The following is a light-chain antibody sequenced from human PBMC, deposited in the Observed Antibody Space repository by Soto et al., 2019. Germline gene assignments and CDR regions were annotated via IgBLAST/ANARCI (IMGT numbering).Light chain of an antibody. CDR1: QSISTY. J-gene: IGKJ2*01. CDR3: QQSNSIPYT. Sequence: DIQMTQSPSSLSANVGDRVTIACRASQSISTYLNWYQQRPGRAPKLLIYAASDLQSGVPSRFSGSGSGTDFTLTISSLQPEDFATYYCQQSNSIPYTFGPGTKVEVK. V-gene: IGKV1-39*01. CDR2: AAS.